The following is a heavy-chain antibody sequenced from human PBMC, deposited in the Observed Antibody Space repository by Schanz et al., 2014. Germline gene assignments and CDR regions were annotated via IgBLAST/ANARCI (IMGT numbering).Heavy chain of an antibody. Sequence: EVQLLESGGGLVEPGGSLRLSCAASGFSFSSYAMGWVRQARGKGLEWVSAMNESHSTIYYAGAVRGRVTISRDNAENTLFLQMNSLRAEDAAVYYCAKGRFGELNAFDIWGQGTMVTVSS. J-gene: IGHJ3*02. V-gene: IGHV3-23*01. CDR3: AKGRFGELNAFDI. D-gene: IGHD3-10*01. CDR2: MNESHSTI. CDR1: GFSFSSYA.